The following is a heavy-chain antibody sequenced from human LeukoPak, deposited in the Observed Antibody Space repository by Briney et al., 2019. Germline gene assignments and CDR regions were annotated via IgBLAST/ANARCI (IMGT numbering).Heavy chain of an antibody. V-gene: IGHV1-46*01. D-gene: IGHD3-10*01. J-gene: IGHJ2*01. Sequence: GASVKVSCKASGYTFTSYYMHGVRQAPGQGLEWMGIINPSGGSTSYAQKFQGRVTMTRDTSTSTVYMELSSLRSEDTAVYYCAREPTHDGRSTIYWYFDLWGRGTPVTVSS. CDR1: GYTFTSYY. CDR3: AREPTHDGRSTIYWYFDL. CDR2: INPSGGST.